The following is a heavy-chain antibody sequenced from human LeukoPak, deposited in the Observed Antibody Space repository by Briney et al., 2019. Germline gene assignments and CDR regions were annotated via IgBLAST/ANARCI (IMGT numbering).Heavy chain of an antibody. CDR2: INHSGST. Sequence: SETLSLTCAVYGGSFSGYYWSWIRQPPGKGLEWIGEINHSGSTNYNPSLKSRVTISVDTSKNQFSLKLSSVTAADTAVYYCASLRWPRLGWFNPWGQGTLVTVSS. J-gene: IGHJ5*02. D-gene: IGHD5-12*01. CDR3: ASLRWPRLGWFNP. CDR1: GGSFSGYY. V-gene: IGHV4-34*01.